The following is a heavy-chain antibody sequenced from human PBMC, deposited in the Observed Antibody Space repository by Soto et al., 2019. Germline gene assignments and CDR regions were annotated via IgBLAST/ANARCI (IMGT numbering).Heavy chain of an antibody. D-gene: IGHD5-18*01. CDR1: GGTFSSYA. J-gene: IGHJ2*01. CDR2: IFPIFGTA. Sequence: QVQLVQSGAEVKKPGSSVKVSCKASGGTFSSYAISWVRQAPGQGLEWMGGIFPIFGTANYAQKFQGRVTITADESTSNAYIELGSLRSEDTAVYYCAREGGYSFWRYFDLWGRGTLVTVSS. V-gene: IGHV1-69*01. CDR3: AREGGYSFWRYFDL.